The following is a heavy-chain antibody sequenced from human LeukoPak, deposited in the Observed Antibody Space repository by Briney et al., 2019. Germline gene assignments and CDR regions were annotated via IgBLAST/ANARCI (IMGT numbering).Heavy chain of an antibody. D-gene: IGHD6-13*01. V-gene: IGHV3-23*01. CDR2: ISGSGGST. J-gene: IGHJ6*03. Sequence: PGGSLRLSCAASGFTFSSYGMSWVRQAPGKGLEWVSAISGSGGSTYYADSVKGRFTISRDNSKNTLYLQMNSLRAEDTAVYYCAREVVAAAAGYYYYYYMDVWGKGTTVTISS. CDR1: GFTFSSYG. CDR3: AREVVAAAAGYYYYYYMDV.